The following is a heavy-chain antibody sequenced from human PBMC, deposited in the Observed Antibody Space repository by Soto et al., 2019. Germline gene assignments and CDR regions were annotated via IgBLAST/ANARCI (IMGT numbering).Heavy chain of an antibody. CDR3: ARVKQDVLLWFGDPEGAFDI. CDR1: GYTFTSYG. Sequence: ASVKVSCKASGYTFTSYGISWVRQAPGQGLEWMGWISAYNGNTNYAQKLQDRVTMTTDTSTSTAYMELRSLRSDDTAVYYCARVKQDVLLWFGDPEGAFDIWGQGTMVTVSS. V-gene: IGHV1-18*01. J-gene: IGHJ3*02. CDR2: ISAYNGNT. D-gene: IGHD3-10*01.